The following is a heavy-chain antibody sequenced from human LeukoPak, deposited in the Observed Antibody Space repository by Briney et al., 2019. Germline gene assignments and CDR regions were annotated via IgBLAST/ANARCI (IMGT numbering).Heavy chain of an antibody. D-gene: IGHD2-2*01. Sequence: SETLSLTCTVSGGSISSYYWSWIRQPPGKGLEWIGYIYYSGSTSYNPSLKSRVTISVDTSKNQFSLKLSSVTAADTAVYYCAASAEVGGGWFDPWGQGTLVTVSS. CDR1: GGSISSYY. CDR3: AASAEVGGGWFDP. CDR2: IYYSGST. V-gene: IGHV4-59*01. J-gene: IGHJ5*02.